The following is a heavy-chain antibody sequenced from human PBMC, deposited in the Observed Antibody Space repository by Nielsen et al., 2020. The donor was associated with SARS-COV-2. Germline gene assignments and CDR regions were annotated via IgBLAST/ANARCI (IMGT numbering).Heavy chain of an antibody. CDR2: ISSSSSYI. CDR3: ATTLPQIRHSLVS. CDR1: GFTFSSYS. Sequence: GESLKISCAASGFTFSSYSMNWVRQAPGKGLEWVSSISSSSSYIYYADSVKGRFTISRHNSKNTLYLQMNSLRAEDTAVYFCATTLPQIRHSLVSWGQGTLVTISS. V-gene: IGHV3-21*04. D-gene: IGHD3-3*02. J-gene: IGHJ4*02.